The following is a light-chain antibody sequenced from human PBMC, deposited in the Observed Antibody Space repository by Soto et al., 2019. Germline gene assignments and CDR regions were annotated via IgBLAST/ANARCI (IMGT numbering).Light chain of an antibody. CDR2: KAS. J-gene: IGKJ1*01. V-gene: IGKV1-5*03. Sequence: DIQMTQSPSTLSASVGDRVTITCRASQSINNWLAWYQQKPGKAPKLFIFKASTLEIGVPSRFSGSGSGTEFTLSISSLQPDDFATYFCQQYESFPRTFGQGTKVXX. CDR1: QSINNW. CDR3: QQYESFPRT.